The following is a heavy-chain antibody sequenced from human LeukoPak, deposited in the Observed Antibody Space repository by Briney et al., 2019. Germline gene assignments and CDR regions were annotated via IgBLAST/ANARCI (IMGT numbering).Heavy chain of an antibody. CDR3: ARSRSGYSYDHAAFEI. Sequence: PSETLSLTCTVSGESISTYYWSWIRQPPGKGLEWIAYIDYRESTTYHPSLRSRVTISVDTSRNQFSLKLYSVTAADTAVYYCARSRSGYSYDHAAFEIWGQGTMVTVSS. V-gene: IGHV4-59*01. J-gene: IGHJ3*02. CDR2: IDYREST. D-gene: IGHD5-18*01. CDR1: GESISTYY.